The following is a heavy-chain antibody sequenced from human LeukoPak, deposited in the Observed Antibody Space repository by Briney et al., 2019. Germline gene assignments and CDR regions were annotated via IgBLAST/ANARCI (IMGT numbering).Heavy chain of an antibody. CDR3: TRDVPRSAGYPDN. D-gene: IGHD2-15*01. CDR1: GGSISSGDHF. CDR2: IFYSGST. Sequence: SETLSLTCTVSGGSISSGDHFWSWIRQHPGKGLEWIGYIFYSGSTYYNPSLKSRVTISVDTSKNQFSLKLTSVTAADTAVYYCTRDVPRSAGYPDNWGQGTLVTVSS. J-gene: IGHJ4*02. V-gene: IGHV4-31*03.